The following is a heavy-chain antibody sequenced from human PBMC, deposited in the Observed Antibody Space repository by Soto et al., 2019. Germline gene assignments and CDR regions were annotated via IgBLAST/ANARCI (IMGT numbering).Heavy chain of an antibody. Sequence: GGSLRLSCVAIEFSLSRYSMTWVRQAAGKGLQWVAGLGPDGRNTFYGESVRGRFTISRDNSRNTLYLQMSSLRAEDTAVYFCVKQMTTWTDSFFDFWGQGIQVTVSS. V-gene: IGHV3-23*01. J-gene: IGHJ4*02. CDR2: LGPDGRNT. D-gene: IGHD4-17*01. CDR3: VKQMTTWTDSFFDF. CDR1: EFSLSRYS.